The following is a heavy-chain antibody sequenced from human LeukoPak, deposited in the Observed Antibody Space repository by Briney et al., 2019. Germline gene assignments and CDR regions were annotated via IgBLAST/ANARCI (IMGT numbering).Heavy chain of an antibody. CDR3: AKPETPQGAFDI. V-gene: IGHV3-23*01. J-gene: IGHJ3*02. Sequence: PGGSLRLSCAVSGFTFSSYGMHWVRQAPGKGLEWVSAISGSGGSTYYADSVKGRFTISRDNSKNTLYLQMNSLRAEDTAVYYCAKPETPQGAFDIWGQGTMVTVSS. CDR2: ISGSGGST. CDR1: GFTFSSYG.